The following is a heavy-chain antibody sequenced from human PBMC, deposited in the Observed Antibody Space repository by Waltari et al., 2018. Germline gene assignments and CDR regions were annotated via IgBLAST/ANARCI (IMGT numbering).Heavy chain of an antibody. J-gene: IGHJ3*02. Sequence: EVQLVESGGGLVQPGGSLRLSCAASGLTFSSYAMSWVRQAPGKGLEWVSAISGSGGSTYYADSVKGRFTISRDNSKNTLYLQMNSLRAEDTAVYYCAKVMGQQLVRYETGDAFDIWGQGTMVTVSS. CDR3: AKVMGQQLVRYETGDAFDI. V-gene: IGHV3-23*04. CDR2: ISGSGGST. CDR1: GLTFSSYA. D-gene: IGHD6-13*01.